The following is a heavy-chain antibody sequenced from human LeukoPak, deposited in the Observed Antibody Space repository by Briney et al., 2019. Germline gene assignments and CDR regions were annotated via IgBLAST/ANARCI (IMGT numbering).Heavy chain of an antibody. D-gene: IGHD5-18*01. CDR2: ISGSGGST. V-gene: IGHV3-23*01. CDR3: AKDKYSPNINNWFDP. J-gene: IGHJ5*02. Sequence: YPGGSLRLSCAASGFTFSSYAMSWVRQAPGKGLEWVSAISGSGGSTYYADSVKGRFTISRDNSKNTLYLQMNSLRAEDTAVYYCAKDKYSPNINNWFDPWGQGTLVTVSS. CDR1: GFTFSSYA.